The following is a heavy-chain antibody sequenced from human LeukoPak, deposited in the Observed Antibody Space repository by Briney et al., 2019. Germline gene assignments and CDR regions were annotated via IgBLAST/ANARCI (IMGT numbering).Heavy chain of an antibody. CDR3: SCSEKVVGATPYYYYGMDV. Sequence: ASVKVSCKESGYTFTSYYMHWVRQAPGQGLERMVIINPSGGSTSYAQKFQGRVTMTRDTSTSTVYMELSSLRSAETAVYSVSCSEKVVGATPYYYYGMDVWGQGTTVTVTS. V-gene: IGHV1-46*01. D-gene: IGHD1-26*01. CDR2: INPSGGST. CDR1: GYTFTSYY. J-gene: IGHJ6*02.